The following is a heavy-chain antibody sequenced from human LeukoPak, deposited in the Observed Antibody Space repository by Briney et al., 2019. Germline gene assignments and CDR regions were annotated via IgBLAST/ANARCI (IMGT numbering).Heavy chain of an antibody. CDR1: RYTFSAYY. Sequence: ASVTVSCKASRYTFSAYYLHWVRQAPGQGREWMGWINPNTGGPFYAQSFQGRVTMTWDTSISTAYMELTRVTSDDAAVYYCARHRNSQSTGAGDYWGQGTLLTVSS. CDR3: ARHRNSQSTGAGDY. CDR2: INPNTGGP. J-gene: IGHJ4*02. D-gene: IGHD1-26*01. V-gene: IGHV1-2*02.